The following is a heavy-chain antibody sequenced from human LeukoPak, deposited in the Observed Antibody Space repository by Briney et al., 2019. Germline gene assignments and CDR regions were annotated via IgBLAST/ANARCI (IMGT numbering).Heavy chain of an antibody. CDR2: IWYDGGNK. V-gene: IGHV3-33*06. CDR3: AKEHSGYDLGYFDY. J-gene: IGHJ4*02. CDR1: GFTFSSYG. D-gene: IGHD5-12*01. Sequence: PGGSLRLSCAASGFTFSSYGMHWGRQAPGKGLEWVAGIWYDGGNKYYADSVKGRFTISRDNSKNTLYLQMNSLRAEDTAVYYCAKEHSGYDLGYFDYWGQGTLVTVSS.